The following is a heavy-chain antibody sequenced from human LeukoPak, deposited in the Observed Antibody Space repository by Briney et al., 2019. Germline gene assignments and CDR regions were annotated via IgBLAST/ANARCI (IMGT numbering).Heavy chain of an antibody. V-gene: IGHV3-66*01. D-gene: IGHD3-22*01. CDR2: IYSGGGT. CDR3: ARDLYSSGP. CDR1: GFMVSSRH. J-gene: IGHJ5*02. Sequence: PGGSLSLSRAASGFMVSSRHLRCVRQAPGKGLEWVSVIYSGGGTNYADSVKVRFTISRDNSKNTLYLQLNSLRAEDTAVYYCARDLYSSGPWGQRSVANVSS.